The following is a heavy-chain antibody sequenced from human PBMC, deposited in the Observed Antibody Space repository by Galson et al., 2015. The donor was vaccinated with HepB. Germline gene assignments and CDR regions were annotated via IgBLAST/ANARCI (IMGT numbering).Heavy chain of an antibody. V-gene: IGHV6-1*01. Sequence: CAISGDSVSNNYAAWNWIRQSPSRGLEWLGRTYYRSKWYNDYATSVKSRVTINSDTSKNQFSLHLKSVTPDDTAVYYCAREIHKYFYDSSGYDYWGQGSLVTVSS. CDR1: GDSVSNNYAA. D-gene: IGHD3-22*01. CDR3: AREIHKYFYDSSGYDY. J-gene: IGHJ4*02. CDR2: TYYRSKWYN.